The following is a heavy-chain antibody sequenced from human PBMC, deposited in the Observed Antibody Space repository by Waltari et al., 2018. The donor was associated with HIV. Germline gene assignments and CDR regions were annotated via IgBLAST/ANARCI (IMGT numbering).Heavy chain of an antibody. CDR1: GGSISSGSYY. V-gene: IGHV4-61*02. CDR3: ARIFIAARRYYYYYGMDV. J-gene: IGHJ6*02. D-gene: IGHD6-6*01. CDR2: IYTSGST. Sequence: QVQLQESGPGLVKPSQTLSLTCTVSGGSISSGSYYWSWIRQPAGKGLEWIGRIYTSGSTNYNPSHNSRVTISVDTSKNQFSLKLSSVNAADTAVYYCARIFIAARRYYYYYGMDVWGQGTTVTVSS.